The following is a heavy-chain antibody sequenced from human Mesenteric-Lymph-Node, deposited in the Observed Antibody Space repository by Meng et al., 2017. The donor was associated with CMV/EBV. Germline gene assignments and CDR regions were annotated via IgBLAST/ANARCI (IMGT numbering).Heavy chain of an antibody. J-gene: IGHJ4*02. CDR3: ARDMDSSGYAGPFVNGEIPLY. V-gene: IGHV3-66*01. CDR1: GATFSTYA. Sequence: GESLKISCTDSGATFSTYALSWVRQAPGKGLEWVSVIYSGGSTYYADSVKGRFTISRDNSKNTLYLQMNSLRAEDTAVYYCARDMDSSGYAGPFVNGEIPLYWGQGTLVTVSS. D-gene: IGHD3-22*01. CDR2: IYSGGST.